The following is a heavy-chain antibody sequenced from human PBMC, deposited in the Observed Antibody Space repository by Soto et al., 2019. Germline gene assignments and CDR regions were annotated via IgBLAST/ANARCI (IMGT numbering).Heavy chain of an antibody. D-gene: IGHD6-19*01. CDR3: ARGFSSGWPPYYYGMDV. J-gene: IGHJ6*02. CDR2: IYYSGST. V-gene: IGHV4-59*01. CDR1: GGSISSYY. Sequence: PSETLSLTCTVSGGSISSYYWSWIRQPPGKGLERIGYIYYSGSTNYNPSLKSRVTISVDTSKNQFSLKLSSVTAADTAVYYCARGFSSGWPPYYYGMDVWGQGTTVTVSS.